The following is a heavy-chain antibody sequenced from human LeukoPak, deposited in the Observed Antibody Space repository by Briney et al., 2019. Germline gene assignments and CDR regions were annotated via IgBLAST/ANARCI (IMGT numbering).Heavy chain of an antibody. D-gene: IGHD3-22*01. Sequence: SETLSLTCTVSGGSISSSSYYWGWIRQPPGKGLEWIGSIYYSGSTYYNPSLKSRVTISVDTSKNQFSLKLSSVTAADTAVYYCARGRSDYYDSSDAFDIWGQGTMVTVSS. CDR2: IYYSGST. CDR3: ARGRSDYYDSSDAFDI. CDR1: GGSISSSSYY. J-gene: IGHJ3*02. V-gene: IGHV4-39*07.